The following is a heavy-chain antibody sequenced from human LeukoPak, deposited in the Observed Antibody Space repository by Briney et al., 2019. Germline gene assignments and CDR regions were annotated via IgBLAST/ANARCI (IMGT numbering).Heavy chain of an antibody. D-gene: IGHD6-19*01. CDR1: GFTFSRYC. V-gene: IGHV3-23*01. CDR3: ARRSGIAVAGAFDY. Sequence: GGSLSLSCAPSGFTFSRYCVNWVRPPAAKGLEWVSCTSGIGDNTYYADAVKGRFTISRDNSKNTLYLQMNSLRAEDTAVYYCARRSGIAVAGAFDYWGQGTLVTVSS. J-gene: IGHJ4*02. CDR2: TSGIGDNT.